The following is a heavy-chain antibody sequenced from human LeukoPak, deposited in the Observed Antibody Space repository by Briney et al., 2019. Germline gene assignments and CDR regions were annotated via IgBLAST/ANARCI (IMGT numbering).Heavy chain of an antibody. CDR2: IYYSGST. V-gene: IGHV4-59*08. Sequence: SETLSLTCTVSGDSINSYCWSWIRQPPGKGLEWIGYIYYSGSTKYNPSIESRVTISVDTSKNQFSLKLSSVTAADTAVYYCARSLRGYRFATDYWGQGTLVTVSS. D-gene: IGHD5-18*01. J-gene: IGHJ4*02. CDR3: ARSLRGYRFATDY. CDR1: GDSINSYC.